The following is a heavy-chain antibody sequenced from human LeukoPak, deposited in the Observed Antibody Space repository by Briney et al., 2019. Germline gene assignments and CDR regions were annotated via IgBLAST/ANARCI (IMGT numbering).Heavy chain of an antibody. CDR1: GGSFSGYY. Sequence: PSETLSLTCAVYGGSFSGYYWSWIRQPSGKGLEWIGEINHSGSTNYNPSLKSRVTISVDTSKNQFSLKLSSVTAADTAVYYCASFSGADLYYYYYMDVWGKGTTVTVSS. J-gene: IGHJ6*03. D-gene: IGHD6-19*01. CDR2: INHSGST. CDR3: ASFSGADLYYYYYMDV. V-gene: IGHV4-34*01.